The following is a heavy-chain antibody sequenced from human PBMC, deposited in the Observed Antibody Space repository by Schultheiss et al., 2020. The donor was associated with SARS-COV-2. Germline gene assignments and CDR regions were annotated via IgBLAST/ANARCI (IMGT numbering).Heavy chain of an antibody. CDR3: ARDSRYSSSSRGIYYYYGMDV. V-gene: IGHV3-23*01. J-gene: IGHJ6*02. CDR1: GFTFSSYA. Sequence: GGSLRLSCAASGFTFSSYAMSWVRQAPGKGLEWVSAISGSGGSTYYADSVKGRFTISRDNSKNTLYLQINSLRAEDTAVYYCARDSRYSSSSRGIYYYYGMDVWGQGTTVTVSS. D-gene: IGHD6-6*01. CDR2: ISGSGGST.